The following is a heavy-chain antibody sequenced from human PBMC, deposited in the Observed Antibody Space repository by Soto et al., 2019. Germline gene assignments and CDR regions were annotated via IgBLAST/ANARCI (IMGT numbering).Heavy chain of an antibody. J-gene: IGHJ4*02. D-gene: IGHD3-3*01. CDR1: GFTFSSYE. CDR2: ISSSGSTI. Sequence: PGESLKISCAASGFTFSSYEMNWVRQAPGKGLEWVSYISSSGSTIYYADSVKGRFTISRDNAKNSLYLQMNSLRAEDTAVYYCAREGSITIFGVVSPFDYWGQGTLVTVSS. CDR3: AREGSITIFGVVSPFDY. V-gene: IGHV3-48*03.